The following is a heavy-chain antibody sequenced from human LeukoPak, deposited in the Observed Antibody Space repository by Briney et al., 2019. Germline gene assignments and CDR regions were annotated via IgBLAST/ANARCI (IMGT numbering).Heavy chain of an antibody. V-gene: IGHV3-33*01. CDR2: IWYDGSNR. CDR3: VGLGTNYYGLR. Sequence: PGGSLRLSCAASGFTFSSYGMHWVRQAPGKGLEWVAVIWYDGSNRYYADSVKGRFTISRDNSKNTLYLEMNSLRAEGTAVYYCVGLGTNYYGLRWGQGTLVTVSS. J-gene: IGHJ4*02. CDR1: GFTFSSYG. D-gene: IGHD3-10*01.